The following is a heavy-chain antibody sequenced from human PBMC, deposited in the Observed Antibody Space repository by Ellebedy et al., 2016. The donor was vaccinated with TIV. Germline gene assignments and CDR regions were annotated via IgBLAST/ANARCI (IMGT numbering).Heavy chain of an antibody. CDR1: GDSFESRSYY. D-gene: IGHD6-6*01. V-gene: IGHV4-39*01. J-gene: IGHJ4*02. Sequence: SETLSLXCTVSGDSFESRSYYWGWIRQSPGKGLEWIGSIYFSGNTYYSPSLESRVTISVDTSKTQLSLKLKSVTAADTAVYYCARPGSGSSSDYWGPGTRVTVSS. CDR2: IYFSGNT. CDR3: ARPGSGSSSDY.